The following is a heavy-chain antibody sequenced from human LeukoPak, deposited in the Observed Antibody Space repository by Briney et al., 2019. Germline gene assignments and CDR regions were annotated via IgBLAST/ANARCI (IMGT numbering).Heavy chain of an antibody. D-gene: IGHD2-8*01. V-gene: IGHV3-23*01. J-gene: IGHJ4*02. Sequence: GGPLRLSCSASGFTFRNFAISCVRQAPGKGLEWVSSIGGGDTYYADSVKGRFTISRDDSRSTVDLQMSSLRAEDTAVYYCAKDGQSFNSMYDYFDSWGQGTLVTVSS. CDR1: GFTFRNFA. CDR3: AKDGQSFNSMYDYFDS. CDR2: IGGGDT.